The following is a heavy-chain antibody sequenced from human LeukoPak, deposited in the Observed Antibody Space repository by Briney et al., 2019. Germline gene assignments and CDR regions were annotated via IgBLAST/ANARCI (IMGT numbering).Heavy chain of an antibody. CDR2: IYYSGST. J-gene: IGHJ6*03. V-gene: IGHV4-59*01. Sequence: SETLSLTCTVSGGSISSYYWGWIRQPPGKGLEWIGYIYYSGSTNYNPSLKSRVTISVDTSKNQFSLKLSSVTAADTAVYYCARAYYYYYYMDVWGKGTTVTVSS. CDR1: GGSISSYY. CDR3: ARAYYYYYYMDV.